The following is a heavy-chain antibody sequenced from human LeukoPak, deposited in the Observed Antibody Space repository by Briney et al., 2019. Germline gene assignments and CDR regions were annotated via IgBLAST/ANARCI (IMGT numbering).Heavy chain of an antibody. J-gene: IGHJ4*02. CDR3: ATGMGYSGNSALDY. V-gene: IGHV4-61*02. D-gene: IGHD4-23*01. CDR2: IYTSGST. CDR1: GGSISSGSYY. Sequence: SETLSLTCTVSGGSISSGSYYWSWIRQPAGKGLEWIGRIYTSGSTNYNPSRKSRVTISVDTSKNQFSLKVNSVTAADTAVYYCATGMGYSGNSALDYWGQGTLVTVSS.